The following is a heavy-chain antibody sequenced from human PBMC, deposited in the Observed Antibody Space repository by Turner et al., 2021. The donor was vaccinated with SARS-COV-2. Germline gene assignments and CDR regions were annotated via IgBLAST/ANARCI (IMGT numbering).Heavy chain of an antibody. J-gene: IGHJ6*02. CDR1: GGSISSSSYY. CDR3: VTETVTERKYYYNGMDV. V-gene: IGHV4-39*01. D-gene: IGHD4-4*01. Sequence: QLQLQESGPGLVKPSETLSLTCTVSGGSISSSSYYWGWIRQPPGKGLEWIGSIYYSGSTYYNPSLKSRVTISVDTSKNQFSLKVSSVTAADTAVYHCVTETVTERKYYYNGMDVWGQGTTVTVSS. CDR2: IYYSGST.